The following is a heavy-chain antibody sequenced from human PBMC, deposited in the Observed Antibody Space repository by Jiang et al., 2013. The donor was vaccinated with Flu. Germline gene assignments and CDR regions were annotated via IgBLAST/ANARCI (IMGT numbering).Heavy chain of an antibody. J-gene: IGHJ6*02. D-gene: IGHD1-26*01. V-gene: IGHV1-18*01. CDR2: ISAYNGNT. Sequence: GAEVKKPGASVKVSCKASGYTFTSYGISWVRQAPGQGLEWMGWISAYNGNTNYAQKLQGRVTMTTDTSTSTAYMELRSLRSDDTAVYYCARRNSGSYPSPVYYYYGMDVWGQGTTVTVSS. CDR3: ARRNSGSYPSPVYYYYGMDV. CDR1: GYTFTSYG.